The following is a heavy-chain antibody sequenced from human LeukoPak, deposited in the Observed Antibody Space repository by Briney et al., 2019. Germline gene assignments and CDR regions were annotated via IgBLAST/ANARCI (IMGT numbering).Heavy chain of an antibody. D-gene: IGHD4-17*01. CDR1: GFTFSTYG. V-gene: IGHV3-30*02. Sequence: PGGSLRLSCAASGFTFSTYGIHWVRQAPGKGLEWAAFIRYDGTNKWYADSVKGRFTISRDNYKNMLYLQMISLRAEDTAVYHCAKDRDYGDYPSAYYYYMDVRGKGTTVTVSS. CDR2: IRYDGTNK. CDR3: AKDRDYGDYPSAYYYYMDV. J-gene: IGHJ6*03.